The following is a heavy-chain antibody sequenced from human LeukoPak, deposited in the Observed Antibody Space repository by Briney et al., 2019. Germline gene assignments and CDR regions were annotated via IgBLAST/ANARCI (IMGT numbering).Heavy chain of an antibody. V-gene: IGHV1-69*05. J-gene: IGHJ4*02. CDR3: ARDPLGYYTTIGPLGY. D-gene: IGHD3-3*01. Sequence: GSSVKVSCKASGGTFSSYAISWVRQAPGQGLERMGRIIPIFGTANYAQKFQGRVTITTDESTSTAYMELSSLRSEDTAVYYCARDPLGYYTTIGPLGYWGQGTLVTVSS. CDR2: IIPIFGTA. CDR1: GGTFSSYA.